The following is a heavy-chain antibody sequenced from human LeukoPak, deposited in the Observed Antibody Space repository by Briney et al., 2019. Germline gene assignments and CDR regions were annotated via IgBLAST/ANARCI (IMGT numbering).Heavy chain of an antibody. CDR2: INPNGGGT. J-gene: IGHJ5*02. CDR1: GYTFNVYY. CDR3: ARAQKAYCSSPSCHTDP. V-gene: IGHV1-2*02. Sequence: ASVKVSCKASGYTFNVYYIHWVRQAPGQGLEWMGWINPNGGGTNYAQEFQGRVTMTRDTSISTAYMELSSLRYDDTAVYYCARAQKAYCSSPSCHTDPWGQGTLVTVYS. D-gene: IGHD2-2*02.